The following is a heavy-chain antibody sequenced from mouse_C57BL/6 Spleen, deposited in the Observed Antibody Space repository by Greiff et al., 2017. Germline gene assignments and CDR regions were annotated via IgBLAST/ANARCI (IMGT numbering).Heavy chain of an antibody. CDR3: ARVAYYGSPLYAMDY. Sequence: ESGPGLVKPSQSLSLTCSVTGYSITSGYYWNWIRQFPGNKLEWMGYISYDGSNNYNPSLKNRISITRDTSKNQFFLKLNSVTTEDTATYYCARVAYYGSPLYAMDYWGQGTSVTVSS. CDR1: GYSITSGYY. D-gene: IGHD1-1*01. V-gene: IGHV3-6*01. CDR2: ISYDGSN. J-gene: IGHJ4*01.